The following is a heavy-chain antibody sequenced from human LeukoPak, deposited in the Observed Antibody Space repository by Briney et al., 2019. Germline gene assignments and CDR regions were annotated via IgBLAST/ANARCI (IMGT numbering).Heavy chain of an antibody. CDR1: GYTFTGYY. D-gene: IGHD4-17*01. CDR2: INPNSGGT. J-gene: IGHJ4*02. CDR3: ARPPYGDLNYFGY. V-gene: IGHV1-2*02. Sequence: GASVKVSCKASGYTFTGYYMHWVRQAPGQGLEWMGWINPNSGGTNYAQKFQGRVTMTRDTSISTAYMELSRLRSDDTAVYYCARPPYGDLNYFGYWGQGTLVTVSS.